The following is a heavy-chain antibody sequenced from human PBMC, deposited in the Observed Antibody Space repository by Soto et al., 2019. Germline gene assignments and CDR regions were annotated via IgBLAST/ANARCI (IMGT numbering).Heavy chain of an antibody. D-gene: IGHD1-1*01. J-gene: IGHJ4*02. CDR1: GFRFNDYG. Sequence: QVNLLESGGGVVQSGRSLRVSCAASGFRFNDYGIHWVRQVPGEGLEWVGVIRYDGHKRNYADSVKGRFTISRDNSKNTVYLQMDSLRAEDTGVYYCARDGGGGDWNYFDYWGLGTLVVVSS. V-gene: IGHV3-33*01. CDR2: IRYDGHKR. CDR3: ARDGGGGDWNYFDY.